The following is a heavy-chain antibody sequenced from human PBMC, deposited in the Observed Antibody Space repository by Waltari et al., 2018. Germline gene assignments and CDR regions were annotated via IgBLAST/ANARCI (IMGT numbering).Heavy chain of an antibody. CDR3: ARGLFPGSGFDY. Sequence: QVQLQESGPGLVKPSQTLSLTCTVSGGAISSGGYYWSWIRQNPVKGLEWIGYIYYSGSTYYNPSLKSRVTISVDTSKNQFSLKLSSVTAADTAVYYCARGLFPGSGFDYWGQGTLVTVSS. J-gene: IGHJ4*02. D-gene: IGHD3-10*01. CDR1: GGAISSGGYY. CDR2: IYYSGST. V-gene: IGHV4-31*03.